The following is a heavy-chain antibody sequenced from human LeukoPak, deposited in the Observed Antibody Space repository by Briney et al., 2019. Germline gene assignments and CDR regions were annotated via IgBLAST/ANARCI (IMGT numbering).Heavy chain of an antibody. V-gene: IGHV4-38-2*02. CDR3: ARGLSKIHLQPHYYFDY. CDR1: GYSISSGYY. D-gene: IGHD5-18*01. Sequence: PSETLSLTCTVSGYSISSGYYWGWIRQPPGKGLEWIAEMNHSGSINYNPSLKSRVSLSVDTSKNQLSLSLSSVTAADTAVYYCARGLSKIHLQPHYYFDYWGQGTLVTVSS. J-gene: IGHJ4*02. CDR2: MNHSGSI.